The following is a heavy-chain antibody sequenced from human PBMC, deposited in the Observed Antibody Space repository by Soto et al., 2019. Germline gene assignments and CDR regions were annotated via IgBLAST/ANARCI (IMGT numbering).Heavy chain of an antibody. CDR2: IIPIFGTA. CDR1: GGTFSSYA. J-gene: IGHJ4*02. CDR3: ARGSVLVPATIHYFDY. Sequence: SVKVSCKASGGTFSSYAISWVRQAPGQGLEWMGGIIPIFGTANYAQKFQGRVTITADESTSTAYMELSSLRSEETAVYYCARGSVLVPATIHYFDYWGQGTLVTVSS. D-gene: IGHD2-2*01. V-gene: IGHV1-69*13.